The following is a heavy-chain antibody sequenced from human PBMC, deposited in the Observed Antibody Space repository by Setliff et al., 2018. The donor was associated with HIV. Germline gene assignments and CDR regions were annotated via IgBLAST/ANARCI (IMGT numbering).Heavy chain of an antibody. J-gene: IGHJ1*01. Sequence: KASETLSLTCTVSGGSISSFSYYWGWIRQPPGKGLEWIGSIYYSGNTYYNPSLKSRVTISTDTSRNQFSLRLSSVTAADTAIYYCARVPTSSWYVTTQRTKEYFHHWGQGTLVTVSS. V-gene: IGHV4-39*07. CDR1: GGSISSFSYY. D-gene: IGHD6-13*01. CDR3: ARVPTSSWYVTTQRTKEYFHH. CDR2: IYYSGNT.